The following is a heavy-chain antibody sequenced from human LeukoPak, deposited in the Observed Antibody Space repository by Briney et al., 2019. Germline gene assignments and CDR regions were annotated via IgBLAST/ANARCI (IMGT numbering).Heavy chain of an antibody. CDR1: GFTFSSYG. CDR2: IRSKANSYAT. V-gene: IGHV3-73*01. D-gene: IGHD3-10*01. J-gene: IGHJ4*02. CDR3: TSQVIWGYGSSNTQSDY. Sequence: PGGSLRLSCAASGFTFSSYGMSWVRQASGKGLEWVGRIRSKANSYATAYAASVKGRFTISRDDSKNTAYLQMNSLRTEDTAVYYCTSQVIWGYGSSNTQSDYWGQGTLVTVSS.